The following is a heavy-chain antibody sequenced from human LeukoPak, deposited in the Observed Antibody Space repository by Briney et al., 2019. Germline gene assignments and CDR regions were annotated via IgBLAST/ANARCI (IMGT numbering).Heavy chain of an antibody. CDR2: ISYDGSNK. V-gene: IGHV3-30*03. CDR1: GFTFSSYG. D-gene: IGHD2-2*01. Sequence: GRSLRLSCAASGFTFSSYGMHWVRQAPGKGLEWVAVISYDGSNKYYADSVKGRFTISRDNSKNTLYLQMNSLRAEDTAVYYCAGHCSSTSCPRGDDAFDIWGQGTMVTVSS. J-gene: IGHJ3*02. CDR3: AGHCSSTSCPRGDDAFDI.